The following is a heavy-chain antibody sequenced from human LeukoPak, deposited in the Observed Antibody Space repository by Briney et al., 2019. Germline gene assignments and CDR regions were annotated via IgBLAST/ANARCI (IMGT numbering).Heavy chain of an antibody. D-gene: IGHD5-24*01. CDR2: VYNNGNT. CDR1: GGSISSYY. Sequence: PSETLSLTCTVSGGSISSYYWTWIRQAPGKGLEWIGSVYNNGNTNYNHSLKSRFTVSVDTSKNQFSLRLGSVAAADTAVYYCVAGRWLQQLYWGQGALVIVS. CDR3: VAGRWLQQLY. J-gene: IGHJ4*02. V-gene: IGHV4-59*03.